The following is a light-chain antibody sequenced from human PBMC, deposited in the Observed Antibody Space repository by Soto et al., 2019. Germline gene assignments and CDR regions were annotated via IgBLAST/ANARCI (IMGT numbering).Light chain of an antibody. J-gene: IGKJ1*01. V-gene: IGKV3-20*01. Sequence: ENVLTQSPGTLSLSPGERATLSCKTSQSRGSNFLAWYQHKPGQAPRLLIYDASSRAAGIPDRFSGSGSGTDFTLTITRLEPEDFAVYHCQQYDGSPRTFGQGTKVDIK. CDR3: QQYDGSPRT. CDR2: DAS. CDR1: QSRGSNF.